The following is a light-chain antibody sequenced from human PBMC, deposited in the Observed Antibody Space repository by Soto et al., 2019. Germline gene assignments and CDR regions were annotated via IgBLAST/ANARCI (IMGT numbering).Light chain of an antibody. CDR1: QSVTSY. CDR2: DVS. J-gene: IGKJ5*01. CDR3: QQRSDWPLT. Sequence: EIVLTRSPATLSLSPGERATLSCRASQSVTSYLAWYQQKPGQAPRLLIYDVSNRASGIPARFSGSGSETDFTLTISSLEPEDFAVYYCQQRSDWPLTFGQGTRLELN. V-gene: IGKV3-11*01.